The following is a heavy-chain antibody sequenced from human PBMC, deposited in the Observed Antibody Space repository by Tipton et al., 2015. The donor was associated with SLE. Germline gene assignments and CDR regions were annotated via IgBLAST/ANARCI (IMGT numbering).Heavy chain of an antibody. Sequence: TLSLTCTVSGGSISSGYYYWSWIRQPAGKGLEWIGRVYASGSANHNPSLKSRVTISVDTSKNQFSLKMSSVTAADTAVYYCAGEAGYYSGGGLWGQGTLVTVSS. CDR1: GGSISSGYYY. CDR3: AGEAGYYSGGGL. D-gene: IGHD1-26*01. J-gene: IGHJ4*02. V-gene: IGHV4-61*02. CDR2: VYASGSA.